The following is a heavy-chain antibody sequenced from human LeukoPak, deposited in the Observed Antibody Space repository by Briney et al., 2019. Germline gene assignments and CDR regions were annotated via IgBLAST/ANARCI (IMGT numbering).Heavy chain of an antibody. CDR2: ISTRNGET. Sequence: ASVTVAFKPSNYTFTNYPITWVRQVPGQGLEWMGWISTRNGETHYARRFQGRATMTTDTFASTVYIEVRSLTSDDTALYYCARESGSGSYFYFDYWGPGTLVTVSS. D-gene: IGHD3-10*01. V-gene: IGHV1-18*01. CDR3: ARESGSGSYFYFDY. CDR1: NYTFTNYP. J-gene: IGHJ4*02.